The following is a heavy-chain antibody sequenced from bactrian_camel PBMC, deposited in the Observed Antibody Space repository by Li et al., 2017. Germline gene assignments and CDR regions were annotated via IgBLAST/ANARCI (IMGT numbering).Heavy chain of an antibody. V-gene: IGHV3S6*01. CDR3: AADVGSMSGNCQPNY. D-gene: IGHD6*01. Sequence: QLVESGGGLVQPRGSLRLSCAASGFILNSFYMTWVRQAPGKGLEWVSSISRDGDAALYADSVKGRFTISRDNAKNTLYLQMNSLKPDDTGAYYCAADVGSMSGNCQPNYWGQGTQVTVS. J-gene: IGHJ4*01. CDR1: GFILNSFY. CDR2: ISRDGDAA.